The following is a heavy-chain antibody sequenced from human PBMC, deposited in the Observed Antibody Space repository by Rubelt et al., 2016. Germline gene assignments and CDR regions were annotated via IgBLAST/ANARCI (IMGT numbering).Heavy chain of an antibody. CDR1: GGSFSGYY. J-gene: IGHJ3*02. CDR2: INHSGST. V-gene: IGHV4-34*01. Sequence: QVQLQQWGAGLLKPSETLSLTCAVYGGSFSGYYWSWIRQPPGKGLEWIGEINHSGSTNYNPSLKRRVTISVDTSKNQFSLKLSSVTAADTAVYYCASGDIYDIRAWGAFDIWGQGTMVTVSS. D-gene: IGHD3-22*01. CDR3: ASGDIYDIRAWGAFDI.